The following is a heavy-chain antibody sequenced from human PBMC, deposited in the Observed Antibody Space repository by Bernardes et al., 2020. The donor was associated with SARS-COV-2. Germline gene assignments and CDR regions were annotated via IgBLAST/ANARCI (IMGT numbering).Heavy chain of an antibody. CDR2: IHATVGT. J-gene: IGHJ5*02. V-gene: IGHV4-4*08. Sequence: SETLSLTCTVSGVSINSDYWSWIRQPPGKGLEWIGFIHATVGTNYNPSLKSRVTMSVDTSKSQFSLNLTSVTAADTAIYYCARCSPCAWRQGTLVTVSS. CDR1: GVSINSDY. CDR3: ARCSPCA. D-gene: IGHD3-10*02.